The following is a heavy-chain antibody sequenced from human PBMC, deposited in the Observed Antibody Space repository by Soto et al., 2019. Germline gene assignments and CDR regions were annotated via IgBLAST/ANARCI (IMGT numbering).Heavy chain of an antibody. J-gene: IGHJ4*02. Sequence: EVQLVESGGGLVQPGGSLRLSCAASGFTFSSYWMSWVRQAPGKGLEWVANIKQDGSAKYYVDSVKARFTISRDNARNSLYLQMNSLRAEDTAVYYCARVYNSQPNWGQGTLVTVSS. V-gene: IGHV3-7*01. CDR2: IKQDGSAK. D-gene: IGHD1-20*01. CDR1: GFTFSSYW. CDR3: ARVYNSQPN.